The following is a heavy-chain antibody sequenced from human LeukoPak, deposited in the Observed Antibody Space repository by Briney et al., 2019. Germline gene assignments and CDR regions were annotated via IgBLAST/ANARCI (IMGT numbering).Heavy chain of an antibody. CDR1: GFTFSSYE. Sequence: GGSLRLSCAASGFTFSSYEMNWVRQAPGKGLEWVSYISSSGNTIYYADSVKGRFTISRDNAKNSLYLQMNSLRAEDTAVYYCAELGITMIGDVWGKGTTVTVSS. CDR2: ISSSGNTI. J-gene: IGHJ6*04. D-gene: IGHD3-10*02. V-gene: IGHV3-48*03. CDR3: AELGITMIGDV.